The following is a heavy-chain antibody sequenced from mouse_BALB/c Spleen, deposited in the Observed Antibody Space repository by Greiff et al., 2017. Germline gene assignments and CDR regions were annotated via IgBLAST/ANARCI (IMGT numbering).Heavy chain of an antibody. J-gene: IGHJ4*01. CDR3: ARKDPCYGEYAMDY. Sequence: VLLQQSGAELAKPGPSVTMSCTASGYTFTSYWMHWVKQRPGQGLEWIGYINPSTGYTEYNQKFKDKATLTADKSSSTAYMQLSSLTSEDSAVYYCARKDPCYGEYAMDYWGQGTSVTVSS. CDR1: GYTFTSYW. V-gene: IGHV1-7*01. CDR2: INPSTGYT. D-gene: IGHD1-2*01.